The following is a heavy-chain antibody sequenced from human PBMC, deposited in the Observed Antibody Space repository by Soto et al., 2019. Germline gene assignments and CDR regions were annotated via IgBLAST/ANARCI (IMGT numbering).Heavy chain of an antibody. CDR3: ARGPLSWNYDY. D-gene: IGHD1-7*01. CDR1: CYPFTSNR. J-gene: IGHJ4*02. CDR2: IRPHNGNA. Sequence: ASVKGSCTTSCYPFTSNRLRWVRRAPGQGLEWMGWIRPHNGNAKYAQKFQGRVTITADESTSTAYMELSSLRSEDTAVYYCARGPLSWNYDYWGQGTLVTVSS. V-gene: IGHV1-18*01.